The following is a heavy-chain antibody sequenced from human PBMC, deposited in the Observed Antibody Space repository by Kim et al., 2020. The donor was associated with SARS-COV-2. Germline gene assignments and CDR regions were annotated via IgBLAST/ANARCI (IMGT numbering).Heavy chain of an antibody. D-gene: IGHD4-17*01. J-gene: IGHJ6*02. V-gene: IGHV3-33*06. CDR3: AKDGLVTPTVVSPYYYYGMDV. CDR2: IWYDGSNK. CDR1: GFTFSSYG. Sequence: GGSLRLSCAASGFTFSSYGMHWVRQAPGKGLEWVAVIWYDGSNKYYADSVKGRFTISRDNSKNTLYLQMNSLRAEDTAVYYCAKDGLVTPTVVSPYYYYGMDVWGQGTTVTVSS.